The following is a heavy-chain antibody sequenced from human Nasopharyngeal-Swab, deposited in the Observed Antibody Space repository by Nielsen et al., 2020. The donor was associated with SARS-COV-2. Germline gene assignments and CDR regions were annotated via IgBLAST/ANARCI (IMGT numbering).Heavy chain of an antibody. V-gene: IGHV3-30-3*01. CDR3: ASTPLDSSGYYYAFHY. Sequence: GESLKISCAASGFTFSRYTMHWVRQAPGKGLEWVVVISYDGSNKYYADSVKGRFTISRDISKNTLHLQMNSLRAEDTAVFYCASTPLDSSGYYYAFHYWGRGTLVTVSS. D-gene: IGHD3-22*01. CDR1: GFTFSRYT. J-gene: IGHJ4*02. CDR2: ISYDGSNK.